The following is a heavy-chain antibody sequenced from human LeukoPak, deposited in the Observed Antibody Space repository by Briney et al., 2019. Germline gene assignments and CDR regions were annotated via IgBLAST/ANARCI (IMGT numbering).Heavy chain of an antibody. CDR3: ARRPSLLWFGEDRNNWFDP. J-gene: IGHJ5*02. V-gene: IGHV1-69*13. CDR2: IIPIFGTA. Sequence: GASVKVSCKASGGTFSSYAISWVRQAPGQGLEWMGGIIPIFGTANYAQKFQGRVTITADESTSTAYMELSSLRSEDTAVYYCARRPSLLWFGEDRNNWFDPWGQGTLVTVSS. CDR1: GGTFSSYA. D-gene: IGHD3-10*01.